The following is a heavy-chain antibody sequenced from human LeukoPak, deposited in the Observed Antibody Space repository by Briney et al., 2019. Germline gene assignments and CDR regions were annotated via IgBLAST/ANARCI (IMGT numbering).Heavy chain of an antibody. D-gene: IGHD2-2*02. J-gene: IGHJ4*02. CDR3: AKDCSSTSCYTGG. CDR1: GFTFNSYA. V-gene: IGHV3-23*01. Sequence: GGSLRLSCAASGFTFNSYAMSWVRQAPGKGLEWVSAISGSGGSTYYADSVKGRFTISKDNSKNTLYLQMNSLRAEDTAVYYCAKDCSSTSCYTGGWGQGTLVTVSS. CDR2: ISGSGGST.